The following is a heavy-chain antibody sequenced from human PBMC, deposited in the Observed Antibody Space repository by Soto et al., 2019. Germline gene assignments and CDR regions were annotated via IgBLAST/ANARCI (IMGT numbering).Heavy chain of an antibody. CDR1: GFTFGDYS. V-gene: IGHV3-21*01. CDR3: ARTRRPPTSEDY. J-gene: IGHJ4*02. CDR2: ISSSGNYI. Sequence: PGGSLRLACAASGFTFGDYSMNWVRQAPGKGLEWVSSISSSGNYIYSADSVKGRFTISRDNTKSSLNLQMNSLRAEDTAVYYCARTRRPPTSEDYSCPATLLTVSS.